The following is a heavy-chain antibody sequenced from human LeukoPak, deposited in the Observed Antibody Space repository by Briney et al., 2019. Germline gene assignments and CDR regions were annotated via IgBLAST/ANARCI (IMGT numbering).Heavy chain of an antibody. J-gene: IGHJ4*02. Sequence: GGSLRLSCAASGLTVSSNSMSWVRQAPGKGLEWVGFIRSKAYGGTTENAASVKGRFTISRDDSKSIAYLQMNSLKTEDTAVYYCTGSFGELTFFDYWGLGTLVTVSS. CDR1: GLTVSSNS. CDR2: IRSKAYGGTT. V-gene: IGHV3-49*04. CDR3: TGSFGELTFFDY. D-gene: IGHD3-10*01.